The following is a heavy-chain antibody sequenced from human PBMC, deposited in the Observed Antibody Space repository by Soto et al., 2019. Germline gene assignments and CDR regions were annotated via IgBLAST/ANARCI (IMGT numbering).Heavy chain of an antibody. D-gene: IGHD5-18*01. Sequence: QVQLVQSGAEVKKPGSSVKVSCKASGGTFSTYAISWVRQAPGQGLEWMGGIIPIFGTATYAQRFQGRVTITADKFTSTVYMELSSLRSDDTAVYYSARGRYTYGYNYWGQGTLVTVSS. CDR3: ARGRYTYGYNY. V-gene: IGHV1-69*06. CDR1: GGTFSTYA. J-gene: IGHJ4*02. CDR2: IIPIFGTA.